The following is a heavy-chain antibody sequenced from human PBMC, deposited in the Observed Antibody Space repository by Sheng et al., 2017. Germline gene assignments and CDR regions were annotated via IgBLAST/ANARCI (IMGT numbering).Heavy chain of an antibody. V-gene: IGHV3-7*01. Sequence: VQLVESGGGLVQPGGSLRLSCVASGFTFSSYWMSWVRKAPGKGLEWVASIKKDGTEKYYVDSVKGRFTISGDNAKNSLYLQMNSLRAEDTAVYYCARYQQPNYFDYWG. J-gene: IGHJ4*01. D-gene: IGHD6-13*01. CDR2: IKKDGTEK. CDR3: ARYQQPNYFDY. CDR1: GFTFSSYW.